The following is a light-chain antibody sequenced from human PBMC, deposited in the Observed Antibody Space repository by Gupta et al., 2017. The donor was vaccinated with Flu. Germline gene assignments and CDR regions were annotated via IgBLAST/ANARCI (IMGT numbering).Light chain of an antibody. V-gene: IGKV2-30*01. CDR2: QVS. J-gene: IGKJ1*01. Sequence: DVVMTQSPLSLPVTLGQPASISCRSSQSLVYSDGNTYLHWFQHRPGQSPRRLIYQVSHRESGVTDRFSGSGSGTDFTLKITRVEAEDVGVYYCMQGSRWPWAFGQGTKVEIK. CDR3: MQGSRWPWA. CDR1: QSLVYSDGNTY.